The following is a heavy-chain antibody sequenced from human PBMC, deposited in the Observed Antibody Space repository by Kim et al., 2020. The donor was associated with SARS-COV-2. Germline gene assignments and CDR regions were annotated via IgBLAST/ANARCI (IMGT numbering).Heavy chain of an antibody. CDR3: ASHDY. CDR2: IYYSGST. J-gene: IGHJ4*02. V-gene: IGHV4-59*08. Sequence: IYYSGSTNYTPSLKSRVTISVDTSKNQFSLKLSSVTAADTAVYYCASHDYWGQGTLVTVSS.